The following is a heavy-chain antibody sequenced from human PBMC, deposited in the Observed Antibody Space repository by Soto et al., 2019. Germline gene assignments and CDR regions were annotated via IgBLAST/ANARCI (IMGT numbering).Heavy chain of an antibody. CDR2: IYSDNNT. V-gene: IGHV3-53*02. J-gene: IGHJ6*02. CDR1: GFTVSSDS. Sequence: EVQLVETGGDLIQPGGSLRLSCAASGFTVSSDSMTWVRQAPGKGLEWISIIYSDNNTDYADSVKGSFSISRDTSKNILYIQMNSLRAEDTAEYYCARHYSAMGVWGQGTKVTVSS. CDR3: ARHYSAMGV.